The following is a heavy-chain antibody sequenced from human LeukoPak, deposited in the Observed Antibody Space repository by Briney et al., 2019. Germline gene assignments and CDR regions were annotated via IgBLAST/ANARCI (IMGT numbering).Heavy chain of an antibody. CDR1: GYTFTRYG. CDR3: ARSGREVDSLYFYMDV. D-gene: IGHD3-16*01. V-gene: IGHV1-18*01. J-gene: IGHJ6*03. CDR2: TRGNNGNT. Sequence: ASVKVACKAAGYTFTRYGISWVRQAPGQVLEWIGRTRGNNGNTNHAKNSQGRITMTTDTCTSPAYMELRNLRSDDTAVYYCARSGREVDSLYFYMDVWGKGTTVPVSS.